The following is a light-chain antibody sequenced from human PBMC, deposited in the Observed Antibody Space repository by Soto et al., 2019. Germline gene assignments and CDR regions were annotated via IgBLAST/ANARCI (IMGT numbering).Light chain of an antibody. V-gene: IGKV1-39*01. CDR2: AAS. CDR3: QQSYSTPH. J-gene: IGKJ3*01. Sequence: DIQMTQSPSSLSASVGDRVTITCRASQSISSYLNWYQQKPGKAPKLLIYAASSLQSGVPSKFSGSDSGTDFTLTISSLQPEDFATYYCQQSYSTPHFGPGTKVDIK. CDR1: QSISSY.